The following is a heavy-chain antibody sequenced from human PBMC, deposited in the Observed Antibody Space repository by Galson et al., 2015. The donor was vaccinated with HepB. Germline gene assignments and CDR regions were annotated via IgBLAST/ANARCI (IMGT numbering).Heavy chain of an antibody. V-gene: IGHV3-15*05. CDR3: TTYSLDGGSSPFAY. J-gene: IGHJ4*02. D-gene: IGHD1-26*01. Sequence: SLRLSCAASGFTFSNAWMSWVRQAPGKGLEWVGRIKSKTDGGTTEYTAPVKGRFTISRDDSKTAMYLQMNSLKMVDTAIYYCTTYSLDGGSSPFAYWGQGTLVTVSS. CDR1: GFTFSNAW. CDR2: IKSKTDGGTT.